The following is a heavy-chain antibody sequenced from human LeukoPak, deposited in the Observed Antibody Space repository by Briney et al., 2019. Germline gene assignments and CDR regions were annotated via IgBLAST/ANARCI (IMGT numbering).Heavy chain of an antibody. Sequence: GGSLRLSCAASGFTVSSYAMTWVRHAPGKGLEWVSAIGYSAGDTYYADSVKGRFTISRDNSMNTLYLQMSSLRADDTALYYCAKDDDGHHHGVDHWGQGTLVTVSS. CDR1: GFTVSSYA. V-gene: IGHV3-23*01. CDR2: IGYSAGDT. D-gene: IGHD4-17*01. CDR3: AKDDDGHHHGVDH. J-gene: IGHJ4*02.